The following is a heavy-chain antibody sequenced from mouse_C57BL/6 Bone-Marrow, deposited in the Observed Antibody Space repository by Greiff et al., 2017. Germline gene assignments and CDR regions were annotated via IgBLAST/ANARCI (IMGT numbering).Heavy chain of an antibody. CDR1: GFTITDYY. CDR3: ARLWSIGNDDYYAMDY. Sequence: VQLKQSGPDLVQPGPSVHLSCTVSGFTITDYYMHWVQQTPEKGLEWLGRIDPEDGETKYAPKFQGKATITEDTSSNTAYLQRSILTSDDTAGYYCARLWSIGNDDYYAMDYWGQGTSVTVSA. V-gene: IGHV14-2*01. CDR2: IDPEDGET. D-gene: IGHD2-2*01. J-gene: IGHJ4*01.